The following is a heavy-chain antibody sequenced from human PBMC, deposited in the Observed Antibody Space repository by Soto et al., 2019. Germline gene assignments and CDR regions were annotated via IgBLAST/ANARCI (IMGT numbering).Heavy chain of an antibody. CDR3: AEREYSSSWYYGMDV. J-gene: IGHJ6*02. CDR2: IIPTFGTA. CDR1: GGTFSSYA. Sequence: QVQLVQSGAEVKKPGSSVKVSCKASGGTFSSYAISWVRQAPGQGLEWMGGIIPTFGTANYAQKFQGRVTVTADASTSTAYMELSSLRSEDTAVYYCAEREYSSSWYYGMDVWGQGTTVTVSS. D-gene: IGHD6-6*01. V-gene: IGHV1-69*01.